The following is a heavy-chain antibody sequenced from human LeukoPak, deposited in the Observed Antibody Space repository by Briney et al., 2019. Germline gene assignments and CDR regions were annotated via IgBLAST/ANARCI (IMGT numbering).Heavy chain of an antibody. D-gene: IGHD3-22*01. CDR3: AKSSGYYYGGPVYYFDY. CDR1: GFTFSSYA. Sequence: GGSLRLPCAASGFTFSSYAMSWVRQAPGKGLEWVSAISGSGGSTYYADSVKGRFTISRDNSKNTLYLQMNSLRAEDTAVYYCAKSSGYYYGGPVYYFDYWGQGTLVTVSS. V-gene: IGHV3-23*01. CDR2: ISGSGGST. J-gene: IGHJ4*02.